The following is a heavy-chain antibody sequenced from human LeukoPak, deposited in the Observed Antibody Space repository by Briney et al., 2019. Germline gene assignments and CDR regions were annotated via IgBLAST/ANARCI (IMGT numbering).Heavy chain of an antibody. J-gene: IGHJ4*02. CDR2: IRSSSSYI. D-gene: IGHD3-22*01. CDR1: GFTFSSYS. Sequence: GGSLRLSCAASGFTFSSYSMNWVRQAPGKGLEWVSSIRSSSSYIYYADSVKGRFTISRDNAKNSLYLQMNSLRAEDTAVYYCARLYYDSSGSFAYWGQGTLVTVSS. CDR3: ARLYYDSSGSFAY. V-gene: IGHV3-21*01.